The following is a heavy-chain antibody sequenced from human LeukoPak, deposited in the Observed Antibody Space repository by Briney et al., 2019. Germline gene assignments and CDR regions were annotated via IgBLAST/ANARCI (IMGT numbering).Heavy chain of an antibody. J-gene: IGHJ6*03. D-gene: IGHD2-8*01. CDR2: IIPVFGTA. CDR1: GGTFSSYT. CDR3: ARGDIVLMVYAMYYYMDV. V-gene: IGHV1-69*01. Sequence: SVKVSRKASGGTFSSYTINWVRQAPGQWLEWMGGIIPVFGTANYAQKFQGRVTITADESTSTAYMELSSLRSEDTAVYYCARGDIVLMVYAMYYYMDVWGKGTTVTVSS.